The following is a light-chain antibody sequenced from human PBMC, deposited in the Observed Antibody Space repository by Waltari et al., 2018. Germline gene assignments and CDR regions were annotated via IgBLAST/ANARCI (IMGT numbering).Light chain of an antibody. CDR1: QSLVHSDGNTY. CDR3: MQGSHWPRT. J-gene: IGKJ2*01. Sequence: DVVMTQSPLSLPVTLGQPASISCRSSQSLVHSDGNTYLNWFQQRPGQSPRRLIYKVSKRDSGVPDRFSGSGSGTDFTLKISRVEAEDVGVCYCMQGSHWPRTFGQGTKLEI. V-gene: IGKV2-30*02. CDR2: KVS.